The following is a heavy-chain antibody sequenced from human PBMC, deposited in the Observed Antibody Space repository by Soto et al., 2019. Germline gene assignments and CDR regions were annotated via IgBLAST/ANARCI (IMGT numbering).Heavy chain of an antibody. Sequence: SETLSLTCTVSSGSIGSSDYYWGWVRPPPGKELEWIGTIYYSGRTYYNPSLKSRVTISVDTSTNQLSLQLSSVTAADTAVYYCARHPRGSTSGSFYGMDVWGQGTTVTVSS. D-gene: IGHD3-3*01. J-gene: IGHJ6*01. CDR1: SGSIGSSDYY. V-gene: IGHV4-39*01. CDR3: ARHPRGSTSGSFYGMDV. CDR2: IYYSGRT.